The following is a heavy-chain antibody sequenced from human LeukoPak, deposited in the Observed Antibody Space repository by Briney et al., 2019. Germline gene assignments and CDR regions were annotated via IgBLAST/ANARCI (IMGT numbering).Heavy chain of an antibody. CDR2: INHSGST. CDR1: GGSISSGSYY. J-gene: IGHJ4*02. D-gene: IGHD3-10*01. Sequence: SETLSLTCTVSGGSISSGSYYWSWIRQPPGKGLEWIGEINHSGSTNYNPSLKSRVTISVDTSKNQFSLKLSSVTAADTAVYYCARGHYGSGSYYNHQGYDYWGQGTLVTVSS. CDR3: ARGHYGSGSYYNHQGYDY. V-gene: IGHV4-39*07.